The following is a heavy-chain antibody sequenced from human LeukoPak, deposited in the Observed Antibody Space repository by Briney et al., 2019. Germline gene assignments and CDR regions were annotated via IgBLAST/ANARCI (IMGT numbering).Heavy chain of an antibody. Sequence: PSETLSLTCTVSGGSISSYYWSWIRQPPGKGLEWIGYIYYSGSTNYNPSLKSRVTISVDTSKNQFSLKLSSVTAADTAVCYCARAAAGNYFDYWGQGTLVTVSS. D-gene: IGHD6-13*01. CDR1: GGSISSYY. V-gene: IGHV4-59*08. J-gene: IGHJ4*02. CDR2: IYYSGST. CDR3: ARAAAGNYFDY.